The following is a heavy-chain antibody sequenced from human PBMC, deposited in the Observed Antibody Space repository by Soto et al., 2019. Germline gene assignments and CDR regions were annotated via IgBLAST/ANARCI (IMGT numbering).Heavy chain of an antibody. D-gene: IGHD7-27*01. CDR2: ISYDGSNK. Sequence: QVQLVESGGGVVQPGRSLRLSCAASGVTFSSYGMHWVRQAPGKGLEWVAVISYDGSNKYYADSVKGRFTISRDNSKNTLYLQMNSLRAEDTAVYYCAKDRARNWDHYYYYGMDVWGQGTTVTVSS. J-gene: IGHJ6*02. CDR1: GVTFSSYG. CDR3: AKDRARNWDHYYYYGMDV. V-gene: IGHV3-30*18.